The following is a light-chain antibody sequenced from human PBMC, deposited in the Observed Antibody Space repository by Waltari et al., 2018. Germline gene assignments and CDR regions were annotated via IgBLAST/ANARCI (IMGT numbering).Light chain of an antibody. CDR1: HYINND. Sequence: DIQLTQSPSFMSASVGDRVNITCRASHYINNDLAWYQQKPGKVPKLLIYTASFLQSGVPSRFSGSGSGTEFTLSISSLQPEDFATYLCQQSKTYPLTFGGGTKVEIK. CDR3: QQSKTYPLT. CDR2: TAS. J-gene: IGKJ4*01. V-gene: IGKV1-9*01.